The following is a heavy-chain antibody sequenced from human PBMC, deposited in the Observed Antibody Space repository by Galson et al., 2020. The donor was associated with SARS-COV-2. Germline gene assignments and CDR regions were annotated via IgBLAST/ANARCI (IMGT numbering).Heavy chain of an antibody. CDR1: GFTISDYA. D-gene: IGHD3-9*01. V-gene: IGHV3-49*03. Sequence: GGSLRLSCTASGFTISDYAMSWFRQAPGKGLEWVGFIRGKAYGRTTEYAASVKGRFTLSRDDSKSIAYLQMNSVKNEDTAVYHCSRVRHHDILTGYQWYFDYWGQGTLVTVS. CDR3: SRVRHHDILTGYQWYFDY. CDR2: IRGKAYGRTT. J-gene: IGHJ4*02.